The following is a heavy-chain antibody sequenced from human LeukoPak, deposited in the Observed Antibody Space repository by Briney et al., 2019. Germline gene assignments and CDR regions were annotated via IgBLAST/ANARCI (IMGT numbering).Heavy chain of an antibody. CDR3: ARGDYDFWSGHDAFDI. Sequence: GSLRLSCAASGFTFSSYWMHWVRQAPGKGLVWVSRINSDGSSTSYADSVKGRFTISRDNAKNTLYLQMNSLRAEDTAVYYRARGDYDFWSGHDAFDIWGQGTMVTVSS. CDR1: GFTFSSYW. V-gene: IGHV3-74*01. J-gene: IGHJ3*02. CDR2: INSDGSST. D-gene: IGHD3-3*01.